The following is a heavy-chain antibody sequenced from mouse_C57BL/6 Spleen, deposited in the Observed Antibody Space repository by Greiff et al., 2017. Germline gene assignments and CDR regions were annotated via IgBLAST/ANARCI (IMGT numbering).Heavy chain of an antibody. Sequence: EVKLEESGPGLVKPSQSLSLTCSVTGYSITSGYYWNWLRQFPGNKLEWMGYISYDGSNNYNPSLKNLISITRDTSKNQFFLKLNSVTTEDTATYYCAPIYYGNLFAYWGQGTLVTVSA. CDR1: GYSITSGYY. CDR3: APIYYGNLFAY. CDR2: ISYDGSN. J-gene: IGHJ3*01. V-gene: IGHV3-6*01. D-gene: IGHD2-1*01.